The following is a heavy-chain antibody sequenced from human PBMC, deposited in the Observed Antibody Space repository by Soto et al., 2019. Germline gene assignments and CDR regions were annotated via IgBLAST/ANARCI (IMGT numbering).Heavy chain of an antibody. CDR2: MSYDGSNE. CDR1: GFMFSNHA. D-gene: IGHD1-26*01. CDR3: AKDGSHNFDY. V-gene: IGHV3-30*18. Sequence: PGGSLRLSCAASGFMFSNHAMHWVRQAPGKGLEWVALMSYDGSNEYYADSVKGRFTISRDNSKNTLYLQMNSLRAEDTAVYYCAKDGSHNFDYWGQGTLVTVSS. J-gene: IGHJ4*02.